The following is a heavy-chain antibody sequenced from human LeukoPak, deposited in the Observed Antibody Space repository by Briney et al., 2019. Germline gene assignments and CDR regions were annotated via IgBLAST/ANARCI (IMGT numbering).Heavy chain of an antibody. V-gene: IGHV4-59*01. CDR2: IHYSGST. CDR1: GGSISSYY. J-gene: IGHJ4*02. CDR3: ARTSTPTIFGVVIPDY. D-gene: IGHD3-3*01. Sequence: SETLSLTCTASGGSISSYYWSWIRQPPGKGLEWIGDIHYSGSTNYNPTLKSRVTISVDTSKNQFSLKLSSVTAADTAVYYCARTSTPTIFGVVIPDYWGQGTLVTVSS.